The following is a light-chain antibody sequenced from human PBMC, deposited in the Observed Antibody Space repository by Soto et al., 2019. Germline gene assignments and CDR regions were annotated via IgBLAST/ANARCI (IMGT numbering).Light chain of an antibody. J-gene: IGKJ1*01. CDR1: QSFLCSSNNKNY. V-gene: IGKV4-1*01. Sequence: IVMTQSPDSLAVSLGERATINCKSSQSFLCSSNNKNYLAWYQQKPGQPPKLLIYWASTRESGVPDRFSGSGSGTDFTLTISSLQAEDVAVYYCQQYYSTPLTFGQGTKVDIK. CDR3: QQYYSTPLT. CDR2: WAS.